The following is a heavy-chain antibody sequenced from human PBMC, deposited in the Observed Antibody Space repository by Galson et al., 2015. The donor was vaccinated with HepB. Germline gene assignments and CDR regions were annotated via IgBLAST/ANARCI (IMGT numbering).Heavy chain of an antibody. Sequence: SVKVSCKASGYTFTSYGISWVRQAPGQGLEWMEWISAYNGNTNYAQKLQGRVTMTTDTSTSTAYMELRSLRSDDTAVYYCARVSGDLLWFGEYPFDYWGQGTLVTVSS. CDR1: GYTFTSYG. D-gene: IGHD3-10*01. J-gene: IGHJ4*02. CDR2: ISAYNGNT. V-gene: IGHV1-18*04. CDR3: ARVSGDLLWFGEYPFDY.